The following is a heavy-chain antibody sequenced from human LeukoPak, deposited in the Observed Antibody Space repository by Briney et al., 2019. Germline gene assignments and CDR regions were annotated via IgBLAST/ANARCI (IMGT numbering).Heavy chain of an antibody. CDR1: GFTFTSYS. V-gene: IGHV3-23*01. CDR2: ISGGGGST. J-gene: IGHJ5*02. CDR3: AKENLLPAGGTLGS. D-gene: IGHD6-13*01. Sequence: PGGSLRLSCAASGFTFTSYSMNWVRQAPGKGLEWVSTISGGGGSTYYADSVKGRFTISRDNSKNTLDLQMDSLRAEDTAIYYCAKENLLPAGGTLGSWGQGTLVTVSS.